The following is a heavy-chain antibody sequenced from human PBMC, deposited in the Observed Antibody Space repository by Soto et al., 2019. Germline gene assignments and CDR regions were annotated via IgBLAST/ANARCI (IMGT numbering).Heavy chain of an antibody. CDR2: IRGRGGTT. CDR1: GFSFSSYA. V-gene: IGHV3-23*01. Sequence: PGGSLRLSCAASGFSFSSYAMGWVRQAPGKGLEGVSGIRGRGGTTYYADSVKGRFTISRDNSKNTLFLQLTNLRPDDTAMYYCAKDLSSNGLGCGHWGQGALVTVSS. J-gene: IGHJ4*02. D-gene: IGHD2-21*01. CDR3: AKDLSSNGLGCGH.